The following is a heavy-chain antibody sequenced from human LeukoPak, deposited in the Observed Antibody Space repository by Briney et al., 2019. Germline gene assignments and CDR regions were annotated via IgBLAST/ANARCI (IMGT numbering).Heavy chain of an antibody. J-gene: IGHJ5*02. V-gene: IGHV3-21*04. CDR3: AKDTYDSSGYPQWFDP. CDR1: GFTFSSYS. Sequence: GGSLRLSCAASGFTFSSYSMNWVRQAPGKGLEWVSSISSSSYIYYADSVKGRFTISRDNAKNSLYLQMNSLRAEGTAVYYCAKDTYDSSGYPQWFDPWGQGTLVTVSS. D-gene: IGHD3-22*01. CDR2: ISSSSYI.